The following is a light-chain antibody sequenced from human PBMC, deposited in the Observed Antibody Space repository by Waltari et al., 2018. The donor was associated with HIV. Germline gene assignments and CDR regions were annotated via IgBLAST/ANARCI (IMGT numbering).Light chain of an antibody. J-gene: IGLJ3*02. CDR1: SSNLGLGYD. CDR2: DNI. Sequence: QSVLTQPPSVSGAPGQRVTISCTGSSSNLGLGYDVPWYQQLPGTAPKLLVYDNINRPSGVPDRCSGSKSGISASLAITGLQAEDEANYYCQSYDNSLSAWVFGGGTKVTVL. CDR3: QSYDNSLSAWV. V-gene: IGLV1-40*01.